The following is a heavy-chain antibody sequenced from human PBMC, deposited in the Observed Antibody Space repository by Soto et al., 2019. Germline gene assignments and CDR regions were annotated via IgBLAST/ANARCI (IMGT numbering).Heavy chain of an antibody. CDR3: PRHECSGALCGFHP. CDR1: RGYINGSSHL. V-gene: IGHV4-39*01. D-gene: IGHD6-19*01. J-gene: IGHJ5*02. Sequence: RAEILSIRCSVPRGYINGSSHLWGWVRQPPGKGLEWIGSIYYSGSTYYNPSLRSRVTISVDTSKSQCSLKLSSFGVADPAVLFFPRHECSGALCGFHPRCQGNLVT. CDR2: IYYSGST.